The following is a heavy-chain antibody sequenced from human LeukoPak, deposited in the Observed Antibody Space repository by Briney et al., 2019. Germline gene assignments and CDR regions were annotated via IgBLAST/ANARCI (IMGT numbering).Heavy chain of an antibody. CDR1: GGSISSTTSY. Sequence: KASETLSLTCAVSGGSISSTTSYWGWIRQPPGKGLEWIGRIYYSGSTFYNPSLKSRVTISVDTSKNQFSLRLSSVTAADTAVYYCARHGSTDYFDNWGQGTLVTVSS. V-gene: IGHV4-39*01. CDR2: IYYSGST. D-gene: IGHD2-2*03. CDR3: ARHGSTDYFDN. J-gene: IGHJ4*02.